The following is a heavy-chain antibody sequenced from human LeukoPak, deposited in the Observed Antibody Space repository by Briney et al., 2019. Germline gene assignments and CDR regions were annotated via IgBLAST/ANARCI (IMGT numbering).Heavy chain of an antibody. V-gene: IGHV1-18*01. D-gene: IGHD6-6*01. CDR3: AVSSLSHPNDY. J-gene: IGHJ4*02. CDR2: ISAYNGNT. Sequence: GASVKVSCKASGYTFTSYGISWVRQAPGQGLEWMGWISAYNGNTNYAQKLQGRVTMTTDTSTSTAYMELRSLRSDNTAVYYCAVSSLSHPNDYWGQGTLVTVSS. CDR1: GYTFTSYG.